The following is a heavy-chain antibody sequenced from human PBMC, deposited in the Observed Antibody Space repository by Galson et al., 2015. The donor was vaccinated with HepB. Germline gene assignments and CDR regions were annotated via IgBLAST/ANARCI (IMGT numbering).Heavy chain of an antibody. CDR2: IRSKANSYAT. Sequence: SLRLSCAASGFTFSGSAMHWVRQASGKGLEWVGRIRSKANSYATAYAASVKGRFTISRDDSKNTACLQMNSLKTEDTAVYYCTRVGTFLVWGQGTTVTVSS. CDR1: GFTFSGSA. J-gene: IGHJ6*02. CDR3: TRVGTFLV. V-gene: IGHV3-73*01. D-gene: IGHD3-16*01.